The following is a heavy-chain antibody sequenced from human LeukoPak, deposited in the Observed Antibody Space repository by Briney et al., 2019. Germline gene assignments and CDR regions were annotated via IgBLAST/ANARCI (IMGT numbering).Heavy chain of an antibody. Sequence: GGSLRLSCAASGFTFSSYWMNWARQAPGRGPEWVANVNRDGSETYYLDSVKGRFTISKDNAKNSLYLQMNSLRAEDTALYHCARNNGMDVWGQGTTVIVSS. J-gene: IGHJ6*02. CDR1: GFTFSSYW. CDR3: ARNNGMDV. V-gene: IGHV3-7*03. CDR2: VNRDGSET.